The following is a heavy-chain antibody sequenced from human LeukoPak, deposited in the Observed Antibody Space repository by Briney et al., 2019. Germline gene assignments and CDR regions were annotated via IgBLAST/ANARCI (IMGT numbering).Heavy chain of an antibody. CDR2: IYYSGST. Sequence: SETLSLTCTVAGGSISSSSYYWGWTRQPQGTGLEWIGRIYYSGSTYYNPSLKSRVTISVDTSKNQFSLKLSSVTAADTAVYYCARDHCSGGSCYHTLSWFDPWGQGTLVTVSS. D-gene: IGHD2-15*01. CDR1: GGSISSSSYY. V-gene: IGHV4-39*02. J-gene: IGHJ5*02. CDR3: ARDHCSGGSCYHTLSWFDP.